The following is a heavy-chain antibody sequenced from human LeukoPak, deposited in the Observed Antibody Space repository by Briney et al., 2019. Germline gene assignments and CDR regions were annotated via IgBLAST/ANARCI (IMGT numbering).Heavy chain of an antibody. J-gene: IGHJ4*02. CDR2: ISAYNGNT. V-gene: IGHV1-18*01. D-gene: IGHD2-2*01. Sequence: GASVKVSCKASGYTFTSYGISWVRQAPGQELEWMGWISAYNGNTNYAQKLQGRVTMTTDTSTSTAYMELRSLRSDDTAVYYCARASGGYCSSTSCYLFDYWGQGTLVTVSS. CDR1: GYTFTSYG. CDR3: ARASGGYCSSTSCYLFDY.